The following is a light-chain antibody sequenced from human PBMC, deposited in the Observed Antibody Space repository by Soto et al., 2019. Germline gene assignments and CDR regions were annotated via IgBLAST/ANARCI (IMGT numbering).Light chain of an antibody. V-gene: IGLV1-51*01. CDR3: GTWDNNLSADVV. CDR1: SSNIGNNY. CDR2: DNN. J-gene: IGLJ2*01. Sequence: QSVLTQPPSVSAAPGQKVTISCSGSSSNIGNNYVSWYQQLPGTAPKLLIYDNNKRPSGVPDRFSGSKSGTSATLGITGLQTGDEADYYCGTWDNNLSADVVFGGGTKLTVL.